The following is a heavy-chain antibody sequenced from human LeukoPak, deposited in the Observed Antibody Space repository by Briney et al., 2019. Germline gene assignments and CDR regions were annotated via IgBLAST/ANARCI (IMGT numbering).Heavy chain of an antibody. J-gene: IGHJ4*02. CDR2: IKYDGSNE. Sequence: PGGSLRLSCAASGFTFSNYGLHWVRQAPGKGLEWVAFIKYDGSNEYYADSVKGRFTVSRDNSKNTLYLQMNSLRAEDTAVYYCAREVSPPSARNDSSGYSNWGQGTLVTVSS. D-gene: IGHD3-22*01. CDR3: AREVSPPSARNDSSGYSN. V-gene: IGHV3-30*02. CDR1: GFTFSNYG.